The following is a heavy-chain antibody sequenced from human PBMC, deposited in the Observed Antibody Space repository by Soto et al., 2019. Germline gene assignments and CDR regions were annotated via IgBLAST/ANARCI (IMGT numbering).Heavy chain of an antibody. CDR3: AREIVTTGEYYFDS. J-gene: IGHJ4*02. Sequence: GGSLRLSCAASGFTFRSYWMHWVRQAPGKGLVWVSRINRDGSSTSYADSVKGRVTISRDTAKNTLYLQMNSLRAEDTAVYYCAREIVTTGEYYFDSWGQGTLVTVSS. CDR2: INRDGSST. CDR1: GFTFRSYW. D-gene: IGHD1-1*01. V-gene: IGHV3-74*01.